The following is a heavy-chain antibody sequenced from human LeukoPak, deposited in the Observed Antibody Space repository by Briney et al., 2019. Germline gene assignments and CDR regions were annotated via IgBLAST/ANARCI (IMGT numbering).Heavy chain of an antibody. CDR3: AKDIGPFHYYDSSGYYRNDAFDI. J-gene: IGHJ3*02. V-gene: IGHV3-23*01. D-gene: IGHD3-22*01. CDR1: GFTFSIYA. CDR2: ISGSGGST. Sequence: GGSLRLSCAASGFTFSIYAMNWVRQAPGKGLEWVSTISGSGGSTFYADSVKGRFTISRDNAKNSLYLQMNSLRAEDTALYYCAKDIGPFHYYDSSGYYRNDAFDIWGQGTMVTVSS.